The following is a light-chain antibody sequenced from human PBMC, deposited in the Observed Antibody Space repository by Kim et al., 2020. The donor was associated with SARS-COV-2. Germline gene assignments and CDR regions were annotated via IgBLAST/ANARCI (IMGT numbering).Light chain of an antibody. J-gene: IGKJ2*02. Sequence: DIVMTQSPDVLAVSLGERATINCESSRNVLYSSNNKNYLAWFQQKRGQPPKLLIYWASIRKSGVPDRFSGSGSGTRFTLTINSLQAEDVAVYYCQQYHISPWTFGQGTKLEI. CDR2: WAS. V-gene: IGKV4-1*01. CDR3: QQYHISPWT. CDR1: RNVLYSSNNKNY.